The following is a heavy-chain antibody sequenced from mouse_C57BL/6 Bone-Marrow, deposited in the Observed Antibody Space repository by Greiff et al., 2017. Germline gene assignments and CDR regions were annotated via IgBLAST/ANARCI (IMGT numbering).Heavy chain of an antibody. V-gene: IGHV5-6*01. D-gene: IGHD1-1*01. CDR3: AREDYYGSMFAY. J-gene: IGHJ3*01. CDR2: ISSGGSYT. Sequence: EVQRVESGGDLVKPGGSLKLSCAASGFTFSSYGMSWVRQTPDKRLEWVATISSGGSYTYYPDSVKGRFTISRDNAKNTLYLQMSSLKSEDTAMYYCAREDYYGSMFAYGGQGTLVTVSA. CDR1: GFTFSSYG.